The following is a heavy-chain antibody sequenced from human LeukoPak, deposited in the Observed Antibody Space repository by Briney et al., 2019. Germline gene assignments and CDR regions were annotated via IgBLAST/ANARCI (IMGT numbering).Heavy chain of an antibody. Sequence: SSETLSLTCAVYGGSLSGYYWSWIRQPPGKGLEWIGEINNSGSTNYNPSLKSRVTILVDTSKNQFSLKLNSVTAADTAVYYCARRPAGTIDYWGQGTLVTVSS. CDR1: GGSLSGYY. CDR2: INNSGST. J-gene: IGHJ4*02. V-gene: IGHV4-34*01. CDR3: ARRPAGTIDY. D-gene: IGHD6-19*01.